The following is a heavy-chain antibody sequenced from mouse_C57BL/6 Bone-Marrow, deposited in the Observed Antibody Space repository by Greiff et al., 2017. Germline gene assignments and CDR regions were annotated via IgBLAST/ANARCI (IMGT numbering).Heavy chain of an antibody. J-gene: IGHJ2*01. V-gene: IGHV5-12*01. CDR2: ISNGGGST. CDR3: ARRDLGRDYFDY. D-gene: IGHD4-1*01. Sequence: EVKVVESGGGLVQPGGSLKLSCAASGFTFSDYYMYWVRQTPEKRLEWVAYISNGGGSTYYPDTVKGRFTISRDNAKNTLYLQMSRLKSEDTAMYYCARRDLGRDYFDYWGQGTTLTVSS. CDR1: GFTFSDYY.